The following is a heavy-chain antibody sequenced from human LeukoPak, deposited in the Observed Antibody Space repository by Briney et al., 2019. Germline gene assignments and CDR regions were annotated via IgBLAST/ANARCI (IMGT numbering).Heavy chain of an antibody. CDR2: IYYSGST. D-gene: IGHD3-10*01. CDR3: ARHGYGSGSYGYYYGMDV. V-gene: IGHV4-59*08. CDR1: GGSISSYY. Sequence: SETLSLTCTVSGGSISSYYWSWIRQPPGKGLEWIGYIYYSGSTNYNPSLKSRVTISVDTSKNQFSLKLSSVTAADTAVYYCARHGYGSGSYGYYYGMDVWGQGTTVTVSS. J-gene: IGHJ6*02.